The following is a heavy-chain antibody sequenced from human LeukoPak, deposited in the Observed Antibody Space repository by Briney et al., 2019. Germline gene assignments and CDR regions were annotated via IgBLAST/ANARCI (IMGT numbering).Heavy chain of an antibody. CDR1: GFTFSNAW. V-gene: IGHV3-15*01. D-gene: IGHD2-2*01. CDR3: TTRRGCSSTSCYVFDY. CDR2: IKSKTDGGTT. J-gene: IGHJ4*02. Sequence: GGSLRLSCVASGFTFSNAWMSWVRQAPGKGLEWVGRIKSKTDGGTTDYAAPVKGRFTISRDDSKNTLYLQMNSLKTEDTAVYYCTTRRGCSSTSCYVFDYWGQGTLVTVSS.